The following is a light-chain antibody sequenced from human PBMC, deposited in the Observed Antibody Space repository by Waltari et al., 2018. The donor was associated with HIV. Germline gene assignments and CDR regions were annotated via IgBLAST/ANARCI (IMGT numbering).Light chain of an antibody. CDR1: TSDVGDYNY. CDR2: EVS. CDR3: SSYTSSSTLV. J-gene: IGLJ3*02. Sequence: QSALTQPASVSGSPGQSITISCTGTTSDVGDYNYFSWYQHLPGRAPKVVIYEVSNRPSGISNRFSGSKSGNTASLTISGLQAEDEADYYCSSYTSSSTLVFGGGTKLTVL. V-gene: IGLV2-14*01.